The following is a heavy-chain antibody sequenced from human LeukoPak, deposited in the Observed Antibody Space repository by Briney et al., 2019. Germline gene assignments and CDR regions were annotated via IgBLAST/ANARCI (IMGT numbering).Heavy chain of an antibody. CDR2: IKQDGSEK. CDR1: GFTFRRYW. V-gene: IGHV3-7*05. CDR3: AKRGYSGYDYYFDY. J-gene: IGHJ4*02. Sequence: GALRFSCAASGFTFRRYWMSWARQASGKGLEWVANIKQDGSEKYYVDSVKGRFTISRDNAKNSLYLQMNSLRAEDTAVYYCAKRGYSGYDYYFDYWGQGTLVTVSS. D-gene: IGHD5-12*01.